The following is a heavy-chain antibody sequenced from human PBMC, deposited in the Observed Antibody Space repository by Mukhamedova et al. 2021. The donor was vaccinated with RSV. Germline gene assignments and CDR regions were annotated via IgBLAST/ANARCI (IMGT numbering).Heavy chain of an antibody. Sequence: VRQAAGKGLEWVAVIWYDGSNKYYADSVKGRFTISRDNSRNTLYLEMNSLRAEDTAVYHCVRDISSRHLDVWGKGTTVTVSS. CDR2: IWYDGSNK. CDR3: VRDISSRHLDV. V-gene: IGHV3-33*01. J-gene: IGHJ6*03.